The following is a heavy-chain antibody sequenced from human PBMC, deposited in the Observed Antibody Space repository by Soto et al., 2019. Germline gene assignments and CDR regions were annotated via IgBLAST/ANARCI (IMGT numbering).Heavy chain of an antibody. CDR2: INHSGGT. Sequence: SETLSLTCAVYGCSFSGYYLSWIRPPPGKGLEWIGEINHSGGTNYNPSLKSRVTISVDTSKNQFSLKLSSVTAADTAVYYCARVFFDIGVVVAATLFDYLGQGTLVTVSS. CDR1: GCSFSGYY. J-gene: IGHJ4*02. V-gene: IGHV4-34*01. CDR3: ARVFFDIGVVVAATLFDY. D-gene: IGHD2-15*01.